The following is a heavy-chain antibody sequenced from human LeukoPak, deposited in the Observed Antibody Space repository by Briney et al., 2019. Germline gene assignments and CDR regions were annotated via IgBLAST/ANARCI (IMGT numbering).Heavy chain of an antibody. D-gene: IGHD5-24*01. CDR3: ARGELGRDGYNFWDF. J-gene: IGHJ4*02. V-gene: IGHV1-2*02. CDR2: INPNSGGT. CDR1: GYTFTGYY. Sequence: ASMKVSCKASGYTFTGYYMHWVRQAPGQGLEWMGWINPNSGGTNYAQKFQGRVTMTRDTSISTAYMELSRLRSDDTAAFYCARGELGRDGYNFWDFWGQGTLVTVSS.